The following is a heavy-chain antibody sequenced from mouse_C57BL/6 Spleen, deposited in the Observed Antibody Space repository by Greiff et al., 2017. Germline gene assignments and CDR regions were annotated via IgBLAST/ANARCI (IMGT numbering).Heavy chain of an antibody. CDR1: GFSLTSYG. V-gene: IGHV2-5*01. J-gene: IGHJ4*01. Sequence: VKLQESGPGLVQPSQSLSITCTASGFSLTSYGVHWVRQSPGKGLEWLGVIWRGGSTDYNAAFMSRLSITKDNTKSHVFFKMNSLQADDTAIYYWAKYSNYAMDYWGQGTSLTVSS. CDR2: IWRGGST. CDR3: AKYSNYAMDY. D-gene: IGHD2-5*01.